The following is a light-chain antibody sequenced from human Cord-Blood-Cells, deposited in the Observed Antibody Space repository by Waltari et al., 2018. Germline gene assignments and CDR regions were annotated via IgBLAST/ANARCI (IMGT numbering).Light chain of an antibody. V-gene: IGKV1-39*01. Sequence: DRVTITCRASQSISSYLNWYQQKPGKAPKLLIYAASSLQSGVPSRFSGSGSGTDFTLTISSLQPEDFATYYGQQSYSTPFTFGPGTKVDIK. CDR2: AAS. CDR1: QSISSY. CDR3: QQSYSTPFT. J-gene: IGKJ3*01.